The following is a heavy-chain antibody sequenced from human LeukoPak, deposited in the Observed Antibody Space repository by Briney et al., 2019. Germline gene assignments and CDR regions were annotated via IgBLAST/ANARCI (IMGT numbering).Heavy chain of an antibody. Sequence: PSETLSLTCAVYGGSFSGYYWSWIRQPPGKGLEWIGEINHRGSTNYNPSLKSRVTLSVDTSKNQFSLRLSSVTAADTAIYYCARVSFFRWASTRPSYYYYYMDVWGKGTTVTISS. CDR1: GGSFSGYY. CDR3: ARVSFFRWASTRPSYYYYYMDV. V-gene: IGHV4-34*01. CDR2: INHRGST. J-gene: IGHJ6*03. D-gene: IGHD2-15*01.